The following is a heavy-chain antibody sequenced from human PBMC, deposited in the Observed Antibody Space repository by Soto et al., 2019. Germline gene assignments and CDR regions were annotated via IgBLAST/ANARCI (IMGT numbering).Heavy chain of an antibody. CDR3: STRAYDTNGYYRFDP. D-gene: IGHD3-22*01. CDR2: INHSGRV. V-gene: IGHV4-34*01. CDR1: GGSFSGHS. J-gene: IGHJ5*01. Sequence: SETLSLTCAVYGGSFSGHSWTWIRQSPGKGLEWIGDINHSGRVNYSPSLKSRVTISLDTSKNQFSLTLSAVTAADTAMYYCSTRAYDTNGYYRFDPWGQGTLVTV.